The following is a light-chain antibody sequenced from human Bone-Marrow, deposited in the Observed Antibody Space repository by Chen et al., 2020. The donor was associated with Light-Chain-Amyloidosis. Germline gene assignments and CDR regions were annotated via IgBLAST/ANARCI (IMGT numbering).Light chain of an antibody. V-gene: IGLV3-21*02. Sequence: YVLTQPSSVSVAPGQTATIACGGNNIGSTSVHWYQQPPGQAPLLVVYDDSDRPSGIPERLSGSNSGNTATLTISRVEAGDEADYYCQVWDRSSDRPVFGGGTKLTVL. CDR3: QVWDRSSDRPV. CDR1: NIGSTS. J-gene: IGLJ3*02. CDR2: DDS.